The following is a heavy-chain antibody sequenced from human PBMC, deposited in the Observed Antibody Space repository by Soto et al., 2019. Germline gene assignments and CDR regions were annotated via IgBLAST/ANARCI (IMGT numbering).Heavy chain of an antibody. CDR1: GFTFNSYA. Sequence: EVQLLESGGGLVQPGGSLRLSCAASGFTFNSYAMSWVRQAPGKGLEWVSALSGSGSSTYYADSVKGLFTISRDNAKNTVYLQMNSLRVEDTAVYYCARCVVPTIGGGYSWGQGTLGTVSS. J-gene: IGHJ4*02. CDR2: LSGSGSST. D-gene: IGHD2-21*01. V-gene: IGHV3-23*01. CDR3: ARCVVPTIGGGYS.